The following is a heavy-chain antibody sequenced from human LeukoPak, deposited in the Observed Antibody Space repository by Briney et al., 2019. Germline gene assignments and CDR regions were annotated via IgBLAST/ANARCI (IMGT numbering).Heavy chain of an antibody. V-gene: IGHV3-23*01. CDR1: GFTFSSYA. J-gene: IGHJ4*02. Sequence: GGSLRLSCAASGFTFSSYAMSWVRQAPGKGLEWVSVISGSDGSTYYADSVRGRFTISRDDSGNTLFLQMNSLRAEDTAVYYCARQVSCDTTTCYAGMPPDYWGQGTLVTVSS. CDR3: ARQVSCDTTTCYAGMPPDY. D-gene: IGHD2-2*01. CDR2: ISGSDGST.